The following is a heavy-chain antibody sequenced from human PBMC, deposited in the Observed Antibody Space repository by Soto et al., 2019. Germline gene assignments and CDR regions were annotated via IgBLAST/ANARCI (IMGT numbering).Heavy chain of an antibody. V-gene: IGHV3-30-3*01. Sequence: QVQLVESGGGVVQPGRSLRLSCAASGFTFSSYAMHWVRQAPGKGLEWVAVISYDGSNKYYADSVKGRFTISRDNSKNTLYLQMNSLRAGDTAVYYCARGLDWDYYVVYYGMDVWGQGTTVTVSS. D-gene: IGHD3-10*02. CDR3: ARGLDWDYYVVYYGMDV. CDR2: ISYDGSNK. J-gene: IGHJ6*02. CDR1: GFTFSSYA.